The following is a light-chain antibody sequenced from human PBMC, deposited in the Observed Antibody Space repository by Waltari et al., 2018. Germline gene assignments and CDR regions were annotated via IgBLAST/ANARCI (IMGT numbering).Light chain of an antibody. V-gene: IGLV4-69*01. CDR3: QTGGHGTWV. CDR2: VNSDGSH. Sequence: QLVLTQSPSASASLGASVKLTCTLSSGHSSNIIAWHQQQPEKVPRYLMKVNSDGSHSKGAEIPDRFSGSSSGAERYLPISNLQSEDEADYFCQTGGHGTWVFGGGTKLTVL. J-gene: IGLJ3*02. CDR1: SGHSSNI.